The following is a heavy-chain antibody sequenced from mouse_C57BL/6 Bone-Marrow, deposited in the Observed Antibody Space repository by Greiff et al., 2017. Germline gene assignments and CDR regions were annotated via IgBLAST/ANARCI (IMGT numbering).Heavy chain of an antibody. V-gene: IGHV1-59*01. D-gene: IGHD1-1*01. J-gene: IGHJ2*01. CDR1: GYTFTSYW. CDR2: IDPSDSYT. CDR3: ASGFYGSSYYFDY. Sequence: QVQLKQPGAELVRPGTSVKLSCKASGYTFTSYWMHWVKQRPGQGLEWIGVIDPSDSYTNYNQKFKGKATLTVDTSSSTAYMQLSSLTSEDSAVYYCASGFYGSSYYFDYWGQGTTLTVSS.